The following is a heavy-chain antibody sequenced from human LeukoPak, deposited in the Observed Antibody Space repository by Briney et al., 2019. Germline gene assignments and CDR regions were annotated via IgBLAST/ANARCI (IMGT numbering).Heavy chain of an antibody. V-gene: IGHV3-30*04. D-gene: IGHD2-15*01. CDR3: ARTSQRDSFTGFVINFFDP. J-gene: IGHJ5*02. CDR1: RFISSSYS. Sequence: GGSLRLSCAASRFISSSYSMYWVRQAPGKGLQWVAADSVKGRFTIPRDNSKNTLYVQMNSLRTEDRAVYYCARTSQRDSFTGFVINFFDPWGQGTLVTVSS.